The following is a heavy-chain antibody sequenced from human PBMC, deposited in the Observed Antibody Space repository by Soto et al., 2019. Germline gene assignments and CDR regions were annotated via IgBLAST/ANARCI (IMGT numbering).Heavy chain of an antibody. Sequence: EVQLLESGGGLVQPGGSLRLSCAASGFTFSSYAMSWVRQAPGKGLEWVSGISGSGDSTYYADSVKGRFTISRDNSKNALYLQMSSLRAEDTAVYYCAIRATGTYFDYWGQGTLVTVSS. CDR1: GFTFSSYA. CDR2: ISGSGDST. V-gene: IGHV3-23*01. J-gene: IGHJ4*02. CDR3: AIRATGTYFDY. D-gene: IGHD1-1*01.